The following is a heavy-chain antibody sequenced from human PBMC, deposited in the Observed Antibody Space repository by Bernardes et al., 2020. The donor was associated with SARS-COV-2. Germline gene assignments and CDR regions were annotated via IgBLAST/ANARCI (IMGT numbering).Heavy chain of an antibody. J-gene: IGHJ3*02. CDR1: GYTFTTYG. Sequence: ASVKVSCKASGYTFTTYGICWVRQAPGQGLEWMGCIKTSNGYTDSAQKVEDRVIMTTDTSTTTAYMELRSLRSEDTAMYYCARHSGSSDALDIWGQGTVVTVSS. CDR2: IKTSNGYT. CDR3: ARHSGSSDALDI. D-gene: IGHD1-26*01. V-gene: IGHV1-18*04.